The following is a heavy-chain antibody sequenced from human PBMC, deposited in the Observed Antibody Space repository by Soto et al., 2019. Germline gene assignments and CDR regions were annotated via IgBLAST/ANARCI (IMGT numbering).Heavy chain of an antibody. CDR2: IDYSWNT. D-gene: IGHD2-15*01. CDR1: DDSMKNYY. CDR3: ARGAGWWDY. V-gene: IGHV4-59*01. Sequence: SETLSLTCSVSDDSMKNYYWSWIRQPPGKGLGWIGYIDYSWNTNYNPSLKSRVSISVDTSKNQFSLRLNFVTAADTAMYYCARGAGWWDYWGQGILVTVSS. J-gene: IGHJ4*02.